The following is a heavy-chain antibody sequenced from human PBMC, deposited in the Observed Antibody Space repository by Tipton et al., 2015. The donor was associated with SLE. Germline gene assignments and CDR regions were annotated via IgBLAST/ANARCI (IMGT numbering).Heavy chain of an antibody. CDR2: IYYSGSS. V-gene: IGHV4-59*12. Sequence: TLSLTCSVSGASISSNYWSWIRQPPGKGLEWIGYIYYSGSSYYNPSLKSRVTISVDTSKNQFSLKLSSVTAADTAVYYCARDPNGGYGSFDYWGLGALVTVSS. CDR1: GASISSNY. J-gene: IGHJ4*02. D-gene: IGHD7-27*01. CDR3: ARDPNGGYGSFDY.